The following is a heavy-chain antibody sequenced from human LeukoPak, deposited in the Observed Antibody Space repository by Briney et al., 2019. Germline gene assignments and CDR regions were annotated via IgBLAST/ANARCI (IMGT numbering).Heavy chain of an antibody. D-gene: IGHD2-2*01. Sequence: GGTLRLSCAASGFTFSSYGMHWVRQAPGKGLEWVAVISYDGSNKYYADSVKGRFTISRDNSKNTLYLQMNSLRAEDTAVYYCAREGYCSSTSCNALLGYMDVWGKGTTVTVSS. CDR3: AREGYCSSTSCNALLGYMDV. CDR1: GFTFSSYG. CDR2: ISYDGSNK. V-gene: IGHV3-30*03. J-gene: IGHJ6*03.